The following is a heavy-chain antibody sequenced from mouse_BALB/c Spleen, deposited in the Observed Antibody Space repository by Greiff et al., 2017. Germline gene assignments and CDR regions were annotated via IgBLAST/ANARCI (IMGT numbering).Heavy chain of an antibody. D-gene: IGHD2-1*01. CDR3: AREDGNYVDYAMDY. CDR1: GFTFSSYA. CDR2: ISSGGST. V-gene: IGHV5-6-5*01. J-gene: IGHJ4*01. Sequence: EVKLVESGGGLVKPGGSLKLSCAASGFTFSSYAMSWVRQTPEKRLEWVASISSGGSTYYPDSVKGRFTISRDNARNILYLQMSSLRSEDTAMYYCAREDGNYVDYAMDYWGQGTSVTVSS.